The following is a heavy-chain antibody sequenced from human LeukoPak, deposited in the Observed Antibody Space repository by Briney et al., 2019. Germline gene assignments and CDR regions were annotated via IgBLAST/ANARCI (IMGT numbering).Heavy chain of an antibody. V-gene: IGHV3-23*01. D-gene: IGHD2-2*01. J-gene: IGHJ4*02. CDR3: AKDRDCSSTGCYVFAN. CDR1: GVTLRNYA. Sequence: GGSLRLSCAASGVTLRNYAMTWIRQAPGKGLQWVSVISGDGESTYYADSVRDRFTISRGNSKNTMYLQMNNLRAEDTAIYYCAKDRDCSSTGCYVFANWGQGTLVTVSS. CDR2: ISGDGEST.